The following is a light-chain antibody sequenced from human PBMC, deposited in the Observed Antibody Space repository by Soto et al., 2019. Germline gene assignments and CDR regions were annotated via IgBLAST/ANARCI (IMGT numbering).Light chain of an antibody. Sequence: QSVLTQPASVSGSPGQSITISCTGTSTDVGDNKFVSWYQHHPGKAPKLIIYEVYHRPSGVSNRFSGSKSGNTASLTISGLPAEDEADYYCSYYTSRPALVFGGGTKLTVL. V-gene: IGLV2-14*01. CDR1: STDVGDNKF. J-gene: IGLJ2*01. CDR2: EVY. CDR3: SYYTSRPALV.